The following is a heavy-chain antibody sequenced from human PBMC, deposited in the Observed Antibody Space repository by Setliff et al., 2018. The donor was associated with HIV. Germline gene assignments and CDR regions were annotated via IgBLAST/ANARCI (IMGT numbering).Heavy chain of an antibody. V-gene: IGHV5-51*01. CDR2: IFPGDSET. CDR3: TRHPLRPGIAGYFYFVDV. J-gene: IGHJ6*03. CDR1: GYSFPNDW. Sequence: GESLKISCKDSGYSFPNDWIGWVRQMPGKGLEWVAIIFPGDSETRYSPSFEGQVTISADRSINTVYLQWSSLRTSDTAIYYCTRHPLRPGIAGYFYFVDVWGTGTTVTVSS. D-gene: IGHD3-9*01.